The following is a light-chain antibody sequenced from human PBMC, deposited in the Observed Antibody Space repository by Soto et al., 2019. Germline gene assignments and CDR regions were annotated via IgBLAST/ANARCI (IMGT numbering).Light chain of an antibody. Sequence: DIQMTPSPSPLSASVGDRVTITFRASQSISSWLAWYQQKPGKAPKLLIYKASSLESGVPSRFSGSGSGTEFTLTISSLQPDDFATYYCQQYNTYSAFGQGTKVDIK. V-gene: IGKV1-5*03. J-gene: IGKJ1*01. CDR1: QSISSW. CDR3: QQYNTYSA. CDR2: KAS.